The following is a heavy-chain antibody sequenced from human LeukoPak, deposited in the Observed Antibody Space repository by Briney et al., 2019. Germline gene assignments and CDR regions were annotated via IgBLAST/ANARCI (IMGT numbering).Heavy chain of an antibody. V-gene: IGHV1-69*05. Sequence: SVKVSCKASGGTFSSYAISWVRQAPGQGLEWMGGIIPIFGTANYAQKFQGRVTITTDESTSTAYMELSSLRSEDTAVYYCARDGMILAAAGTLHYWGQGTLVTVSS. D-gene: IGHD6-13*01. CDR2: IIPIFGTA. CDR3: ARDGMILAAAGTLHY. J-gene: IGHJ4*02. CDR1: GGTFSSYA.